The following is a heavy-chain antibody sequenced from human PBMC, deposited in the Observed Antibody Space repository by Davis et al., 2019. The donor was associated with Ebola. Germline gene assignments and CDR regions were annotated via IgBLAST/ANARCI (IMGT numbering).Heavy chain of an antibody. V-gene: IGHV1-3*01. CDR1: AYTFTSYA. D-gene: IGHD7-27*01. J-gene: IGHJ6*01. Sequence: ASVQVSCKASAYTFTSYALHWVRHPPGQRLDWIAWINAANGYTKYSQNFQDRVTITRDTSASTAYMERSSLGSEDTAVYYGARAAKLGGMDVWGQGSRVTVSS. CDR3: ARAAKLGGMDV. CDR2: INAANGYT.